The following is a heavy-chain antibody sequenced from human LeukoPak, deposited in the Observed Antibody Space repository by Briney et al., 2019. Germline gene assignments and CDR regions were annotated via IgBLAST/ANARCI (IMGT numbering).Heavy chain of an antibody. J-gene: IGHJ5*02. D-gene: IGHD6-6*01. CDR2: INRSGST. V-gene: IGHV4-34*01. CDR3: AVSAAALFDP. CDR1: GGSFSGYF. Sequence: SETLSLTCAIYGGSFSGYFWSWFRQPPGKGLEWIGEINRSGSTNYNSSLSLKSRVTISVDTSKNQFSLKLSSVTAADTAVYYCAVSAAALFDPWGQGTLVTVSS.